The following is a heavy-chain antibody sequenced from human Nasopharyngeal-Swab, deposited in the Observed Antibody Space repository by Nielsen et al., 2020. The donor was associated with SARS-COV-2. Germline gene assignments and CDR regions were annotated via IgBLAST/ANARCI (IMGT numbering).Heavy chain of an antibody. V-gene: IGHV1-18*01. D-gene: IGHD5-18*01. CDR1: GYTLTSYG. CDR2: ISAYNGNT. J-gene: IGHJ6*03. CDR3: ARSRYAGYSYGLGYYYYMDV. Sequence: ASVKVSCKASGYTLTSYGISWVRQAPGQGLEWMGWISAYNGNTNYAQKLQGRVTMTTDTSTSTAYMELRSLRSDDTAVYYCARSRYAGYSYGLGYYYYMDVWGKGTTVTVSS.